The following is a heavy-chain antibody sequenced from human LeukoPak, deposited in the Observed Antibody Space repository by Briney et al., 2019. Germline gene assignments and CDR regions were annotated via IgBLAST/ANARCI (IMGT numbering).Heavy chain of an antibody. CDR3: ARGAARPDYYMDV. D-gene: IGHD6-6*01. J-gene: IGHJ6*03. Sequence: GASVKVSCKASGGTFSSYAISWVRQAPGLGLEWMGGIIPIFGTANYAQKFQGRVTITADESTSTAYMELSSLRSEDTAVYYCARGAARPDYYMDVWGKGTTVTVSS. CDR2: IIPIFGTA. CDR1: GGTFSSYA. V-gene: IGHV1-69*13.